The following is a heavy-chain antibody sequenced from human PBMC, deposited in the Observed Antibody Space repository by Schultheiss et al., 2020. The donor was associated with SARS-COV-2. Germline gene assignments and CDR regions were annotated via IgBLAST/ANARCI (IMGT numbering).Heavy chain of an antibody. CDR1: GYTFTSYD. Sequence: ASVKVSCKASGYTFTSYDINWVRQATGQGLEWMGWMNPNSGNTGYAQKLQGRVTMTTDTSTSTAYMELRSLRSDDTAVYYCARDPSDYYDSSGYYFFLGFDYWGQGTLVTVSS. J-gene: IGHJ4*02. CDR3: ARDPSDYYDSSGYYFFLGFDY. CDR2: MNPNSGNT. V-gene: IGHV1-8*01. D-gene: IGHD3-22*01.